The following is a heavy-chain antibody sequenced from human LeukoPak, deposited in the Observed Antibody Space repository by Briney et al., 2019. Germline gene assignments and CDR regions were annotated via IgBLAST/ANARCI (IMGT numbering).Heavy chain of an antibody. CDR3: ARHSSNWYFAFDI. Sequence: GGSLRLSCAASGFTLSTCGMHWVRQAPGKGLEWVAMISHDGNSKQYADFAKGRFTISRDNSKNTLYLEMNSLRTEDTAVYHCARHSSNWYFAFDIWGQGTMVTVSS. J-gene: IGHJ3*02. D-gene: IGHD6-13*01. V-gene: IGHV3-30*03. CDR2: ISHDGNSK. CDR1: GFTLSTCG.